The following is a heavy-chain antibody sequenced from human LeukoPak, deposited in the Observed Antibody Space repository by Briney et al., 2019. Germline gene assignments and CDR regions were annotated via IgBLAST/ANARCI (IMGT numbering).Heavy chain of an antibody. D-gene: IGHD2-21*01. V-gene: IGHV4-31*03. J-gene: IGHJ4*02. CDR2: IHYSGST. Sequence: KPSQTLSLTCSVSGGSISSGSYYWSWIRQHPGKGLEWIGHIHYSGSTYYNPSLKSRVTISVDRSKNQFSLKLNSVTAADTAVYYCARGLMTVDAYFDYWGQGTLVTVSS. CDR1: GGSISSGSYY. CDR3: ARGLMTVDAYFDY.